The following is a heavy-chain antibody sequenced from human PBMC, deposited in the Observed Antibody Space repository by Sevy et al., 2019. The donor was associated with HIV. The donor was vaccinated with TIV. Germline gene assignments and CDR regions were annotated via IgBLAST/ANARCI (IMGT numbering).Heavy chain of an antibody. CDR1: GYTFTGYY. CDR2: INPNSGGT. J-gene: IGHJ4*02. Sequence: ASVKVSCKASGYTFTGYYMHWVRQAPGQGLEWMGWINPNSGGTNYAQKFQGRVTMTRDTSISTAYMERSRLRSDDTAVYYCARAAGYCSSTSCYRVGGYYFDYWGQGTLVTVSS. D-gene: IGHD2-2*01. V-gene: IGHV1-2*02. CDR3: ARAAGYCSSTSCYRVGGYYFDY.